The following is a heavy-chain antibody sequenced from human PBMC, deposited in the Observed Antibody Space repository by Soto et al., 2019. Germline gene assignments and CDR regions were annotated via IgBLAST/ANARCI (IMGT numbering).Heavy chain of an antibody. D-gene: IGHD2-8*01. J-gene: IGHJ4*02. CDR3: VKDLLGLGHCTNGVCYSFDY. Sequence: LRLSCSASGFTFSSYAMHWVRQAPGKGLEYVSAISSNGGSTYYADSVKGRFTISRDNSKNTLYLQMSSLRAEDTAVYYCVKDLLGLGHCTNGVCYSFDYWGQGTLVTVSS. CDR1: GFTFSSYA. V-gene: IGHV3-64D*06. CDR2: ISSNGGST.